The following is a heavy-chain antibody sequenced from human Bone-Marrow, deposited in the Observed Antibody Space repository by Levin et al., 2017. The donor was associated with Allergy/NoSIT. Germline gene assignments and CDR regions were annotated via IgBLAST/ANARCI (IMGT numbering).Heavy chain of an antibody. Sequence: PSETLSLTCAVSGGSISSSNWWSWVRQPPGKGLEWIGEIDHSGSTNYNQSLKSRVTTSVDKSKNQFSLKLSSVTAADTAVYYCARDHRDYDSSGYYFDYWGQGTLVTVSS. D-gene: IGHD3-22*01. CDR1: GGSISSSNW. CDR3: ARDHRDYDSSGYYFDY. V-gene: IGHV4-4*02. J-gene: IGHJ4*02. CDR2: IDHSGST.